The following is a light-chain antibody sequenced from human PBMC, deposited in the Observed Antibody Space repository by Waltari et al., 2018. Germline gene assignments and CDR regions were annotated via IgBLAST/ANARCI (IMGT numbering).Light chain of an antibody. CDR1: TLGCNY. J-gene: IGLJ1*01. CDR3: QAWDSSAFV. CDR2: RDG. V-gene: IGLV3-1*01. Sequence: SYEVTQPPSVSVSPRQRPTITCAGATLGCNYVSWYQQKSGQSPVLVIYRDGKRPSGIPERFSGSNSGNTATLTISGTQPMDEADYYCQAWDSSAFVFGAGTKVTVL.